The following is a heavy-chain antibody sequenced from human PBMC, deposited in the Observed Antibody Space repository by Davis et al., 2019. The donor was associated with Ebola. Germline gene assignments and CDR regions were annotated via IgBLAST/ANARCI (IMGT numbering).Heavy chain of an antibody. CDR2: ISAYNGNT. CDR1: GYTFTSYG. V-gene: IGHV1-18*01. Sequence: ASVKVSCKASGYTFTSYGISWVRQAPGQGLEWMGWISAYNGNTNYAQKLQGRVTMTTDTSTSTAYMELRSLRSDDTAVYYCARRAYCSSTSCYGGGGYYYYGMDVWGQGTTVTVSS. J-gene: IGHJ6*02. CDR3: ARRAYCSSTSCYGGGGYYYYGMDV. D-gene: IGHD2-2*01.